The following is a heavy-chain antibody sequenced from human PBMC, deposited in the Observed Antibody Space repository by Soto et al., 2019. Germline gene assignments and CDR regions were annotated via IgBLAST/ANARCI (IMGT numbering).Heavy chain of an antibody. Sequence: SVKVSCKASGGTFSSYAISWVRQAPGQGLEWMGGIIPIFGTANYAQKFQGRVTITADESTSTAYMELSSLRSEDTAVYYGARARINYYDSSGYYNWLDPWGHGTLVTVSS. V-gene: IGHV1-69*13. CDR3: ARARINYYDSSGYYNWLDP. D-gene: IGHD3-22*01. J-gene: IGHJ5*02. CDR1: GGTFSSYA. CDR2: IIPIFGTA.